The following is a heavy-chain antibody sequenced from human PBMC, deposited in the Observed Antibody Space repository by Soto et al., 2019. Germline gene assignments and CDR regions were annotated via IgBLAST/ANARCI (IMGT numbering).Heavy chain of an antibody. CDR3: ARLGDDDCSGGSCYSQDLYYMDV. CDR2: IYPGDSDT. J-gene: IGHJ6*03. Sequence: ESLKISCKGSGYSFTSYWIGWVRQMPGKGLEWMGIIYPGDSDTRYSPSFQGQVTISADKSISTAYLQWSSLKASDTAMYYCARLGDDDCSGGSCYSQDLYYMDVWGKGTTVTVSS. CDR1: GYSFTSYW. V-gene: IGHV5-51*01. D-gene: IGHD2-15*01.